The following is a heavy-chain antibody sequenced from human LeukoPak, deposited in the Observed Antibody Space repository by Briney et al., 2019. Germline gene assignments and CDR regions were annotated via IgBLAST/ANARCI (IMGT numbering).Heavy chain of an antibody. CDR2: INPNSGGT. CDR3: TREDRYSNGYGWFDP. V-gene: IGHV1-2*02. CDR1: GYTFTGYY. D-gene: IGHD5-18*01. Sequence: ASVKVSCKASGYTFTGYYMHWVRQAPGQGLEWMGWINPNSGGTNYAQKFQGRVTMTRDTSISTAYMEVSRLRSDDTAVYYCTREDRYSNGYGWFDPWGQGTLVTVSS. J-gene: IGHJ5*02.